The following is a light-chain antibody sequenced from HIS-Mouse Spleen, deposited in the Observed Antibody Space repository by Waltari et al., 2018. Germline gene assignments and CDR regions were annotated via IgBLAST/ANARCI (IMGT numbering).Light chain of an antibody. CDR1: SSDCGSYNL. J-gene: IGLJ2*01. Sequence: QSALTQPASVSGSPGQSITIPCTGTSSDCGSYNLVSWYPQHPGKAPKLMIYEGSKRPSGVSNRFSGSKSGNTASLTISGLQAEDEADYYCCSYAGSSTFVVFGGGTKLTVL. V-gene: IGLV2-23*03. CDR3: CSYAGSSTFVV. CDR2: EGS.